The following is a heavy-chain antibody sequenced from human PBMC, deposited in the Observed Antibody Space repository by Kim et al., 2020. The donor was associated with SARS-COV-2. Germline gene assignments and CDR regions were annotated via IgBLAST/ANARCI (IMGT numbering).Heavy chain of an antibody. CDR2: INPNSGGT. D-gene: IGHD1-26*01. CDR1: GYTFTGYY. J-gene: IGHJ4*02. V-gene: IGHV1-2*02. CDR3: ARVFVWSGSYFDY. Sequence: ASVKVSCKASGYTFTGYYMHWVRQAPGQGLEWMGWINPNSGGTNYAQKFQGRVTMTRDTSINTAYMELSRLRSDDTAVYYCARVFVWSGSYFDYWGQGTLVTVSS.